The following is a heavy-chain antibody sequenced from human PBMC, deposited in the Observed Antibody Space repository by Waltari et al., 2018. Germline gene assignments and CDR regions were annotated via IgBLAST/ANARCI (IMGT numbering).Heavy chain of an antibody. Sequence: EVQLLESGGGLVQPGGSLRLSCAASGFTFSSYAMSWVRQAPGKGLEWVSAISGSGGSTYYADSVKGWFTISRDNSKNTLYLQMNSLRAEDTAVYYCAKASSFDDYDWGSYRYYFDYWGQGTLVTVSS. CDR1: GFTFSSYA. V-gene: IGHV3-23*01. CDR2: ISGSGGST. CDR3: AKASSFDDYDWGSYRYYFDY. J-gene: IGHJ4*02. D-gene: IGHD3-16*02.